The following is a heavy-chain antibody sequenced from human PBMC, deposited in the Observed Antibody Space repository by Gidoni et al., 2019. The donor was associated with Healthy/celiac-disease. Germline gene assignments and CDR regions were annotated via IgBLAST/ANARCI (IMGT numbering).Heavy chain of an antibody. V-gene: IGHV1-69*01. Sequence: QVQLVQSVAEVKKPGSSVKVSCKASGGTFSSYAISWVRQAPGQGLEWMGGIIPIFGTANYAQKFQGRVTITADESTSTAYMELSSLRSEDTAVYYCATDIVVVPAALMAYGMDVWGQGTTVTVSS. CDR1: GGTFSSYA. CDR3: ATDIVVVPAALMAYGMDV. D-gene: IGHD2-2*01. J-gene: IGHJ6*02. CDR2: IIPIFGTA.